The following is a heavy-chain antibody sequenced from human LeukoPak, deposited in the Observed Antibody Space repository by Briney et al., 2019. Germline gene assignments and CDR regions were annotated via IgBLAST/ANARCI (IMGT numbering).Heavy chain of an antibody. J-gene: IGHJ3*02. Sequence: GESLKISCKGSGYSFTSYWIGWVRQMPGKGLEWMGIIYPGDSDTRYSPSFQGQVTISADKSISTAYLQWSSLKASDTAMYYCARRGAYCSGGSCYSHDAFDIWGQGTMVTVSS. V-gene: IGHV5-51*01. CDR3: ARRGAYCSGGSCYSHDAFDI. D-gene: IGHD2-15*01. CDR2: IYPGDSDT. CDR1: GYSFTSYW.